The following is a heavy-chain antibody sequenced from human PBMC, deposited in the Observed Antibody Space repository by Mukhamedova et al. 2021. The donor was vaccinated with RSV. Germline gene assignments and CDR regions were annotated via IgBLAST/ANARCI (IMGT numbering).Heavy chain of an antibody. D-gene: IGHD3-22*01. CDR2: ISGSGGST. CDR3: AKVRYYDSSGPVDY. V-gene: IGHV3-23*01. Sequence: VSAISGSGGSTYYADSVKGRFTISRDNSKNTLYLQMNSLRAEDTAAYYCAKVRYYDSSGPVDYWGQGTLVTVSS. J-gene: IGHJ4*02.